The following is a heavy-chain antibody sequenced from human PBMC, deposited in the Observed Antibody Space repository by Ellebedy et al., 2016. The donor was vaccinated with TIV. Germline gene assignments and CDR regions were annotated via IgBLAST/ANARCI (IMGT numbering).Heavy chain of an antibody. V-gene: IGHV4-4*02. CDR1: GDSINSDNF. CDR3: ARLDYGGVRWFRKWRIDS. D-gene: IGHD3-16*01. J-gene: IGHJ5*01. CDR2: VYHTGHT. Sequence: MPGGSLRLSCGVSGDSINSDNFWSWVRQSPGRGLEWIGEVYHTGHTNYNPSLRSRVTISVDKSKSQFSLRLTSVTAADTAIYYCARLDYGGVRWFRKWRIDSWGQGTLVTVSS.